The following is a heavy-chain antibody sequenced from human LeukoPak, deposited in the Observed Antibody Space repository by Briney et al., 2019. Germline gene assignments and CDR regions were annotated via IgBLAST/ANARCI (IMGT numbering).Heavy chain of an antibody. CDR1: GYTFTSYG. CDR3: ARSPHYYDSSGYYYV. CDR2: IIPILGIA. J-gene: IGHJ4*02. D-gene: IGHD3-22*01. Sequence: ASVKVSCKASGYTFTSYGISWVRQAPGQGLEWMGRIIPILGIANYAQKFQGRVTITADKSTSTAYMELSSLRSEDTAVYYCARSPHYYDSSGYYYVWGQGTLVTVSS. V-gene: IGHV1-69*04.